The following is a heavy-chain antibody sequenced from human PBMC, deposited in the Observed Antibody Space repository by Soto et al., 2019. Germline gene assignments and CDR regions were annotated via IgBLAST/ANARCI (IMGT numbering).Heavy chain of an antibody. D-gene: IGHD3-10*01. Sequence: GGSLRLSCAASGFTFSSYSMNWVRQAPGKGLEWVSSISSSSSYIYYADSVKGRFTISRDNAKNSLYLQMNSLRAEDTAVYYCARGVRGSGSYYYYYMDVWGKGTTVTVSS. J-gene: IGHJ6*03. CDR3: ARGVRGSGSYYYYYMDV. V-gene: IGHV3-21*01. CDR1: GFTFSSYS. CDR2: ISSSSSYI.